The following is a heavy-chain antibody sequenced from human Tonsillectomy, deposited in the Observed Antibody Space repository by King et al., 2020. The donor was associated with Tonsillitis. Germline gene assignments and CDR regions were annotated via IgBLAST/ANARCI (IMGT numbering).Heavy chain of an antibody. J-gene: IGHJ4*02. V-gene: IGHV3-30*04. CDR1: GFTFSSYA. D-gene: IGHD4-17*01. Sequence: VQLVESGGGVVQPGRSLRLSCAASGFTFSSYAMHWVRQAPGRGLEWVAVISYDGSNKYYADSVKGRFTISRDNSKNTLYLKMNSLRAEDTAMYYCARDPGGYGDYGGMIEYWGQGTLVTVSS. CDR2: ISYDGSNK. CDR3: ARDPGGYGDYGGMIEY.